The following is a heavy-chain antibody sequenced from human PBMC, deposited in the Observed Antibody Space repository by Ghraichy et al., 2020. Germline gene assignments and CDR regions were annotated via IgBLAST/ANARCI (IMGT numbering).Heavy chain of an antibody. D-gene: IGHD4-23*01. CDR1: GFPFSGYN. CDR3: ARASTVVRFYYFDGMDV. J-gene: IGHJ6*02. CDR2: ISSSSRAI. V-gene: IGHV3-48*02. Sequence: GGSLRLSCVGSGFPFSGYNMNWVRQSPGKGLEWVSYISSSSRAIFYADSVKGRFTISRDNAQNSLFLQMNGLRDDDTAIYYCARASTVVRFYYFDGMDVWGQGTKVTVSS.